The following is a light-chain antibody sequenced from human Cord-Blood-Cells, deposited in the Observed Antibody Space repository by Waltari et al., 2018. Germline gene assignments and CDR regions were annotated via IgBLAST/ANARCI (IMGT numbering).Light chain of an antibody. CDR1: SSDVGGYNY. CDR3: SSYAASNNYF. Sequence: QSALTQPPSASGSPGQSVTISCTGTSSDVGGYNYVSWYQQHPGKAPKLMIYEVSTRPAGRPDRFPGPKSGNRAALTVSGLQPEDEADYSCSSYAASNNYFFGTGTKVTVL. CDR2: EVS. V-gene: IGLV2-8*01. J-gene: IGLJ1*01.